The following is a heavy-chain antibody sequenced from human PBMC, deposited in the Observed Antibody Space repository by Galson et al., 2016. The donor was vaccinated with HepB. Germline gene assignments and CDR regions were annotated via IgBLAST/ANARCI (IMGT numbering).Heavy chain of an antibody. CDR3: ARDYGDYTDF. CDR2: INPSSGDA. CDR1: GYTLTDYY. V-gene: IGHV1-2*02. D-gene: IGHD4-17*01. J-gene: IGHJ4*02. Sequence: SVKVSCTASGYTLTDYYIYWVRQAPGQGLEWMGWINPSSGDANYAQKFQGRVTMTRDTSGSPAYMELSRLRSDDTAVYYGARDYGDYTDFWGQGTLVTVSS.